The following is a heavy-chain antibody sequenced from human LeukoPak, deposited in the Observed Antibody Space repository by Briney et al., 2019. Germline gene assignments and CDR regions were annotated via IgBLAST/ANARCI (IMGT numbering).Heavy chain of an antibody. Sequence: ASVKVSCKASGYTFTGYYMHWVRQAPGQGLEWMGRINPNSGGTNYAQKFQGRVTMTRDTSISTAYMELSRLRSDDTAVYYCARDKADLGYCSSTSCYTHYYYYGMDVWGQGTTVTVSS. J-gene: IGHJ6*02. CDR1: GYTFTGYY. CDR2: INPNSGGT. CDR3: ARDKADLGYCSSTSCYTHYYYYGMDV. V-gene: IGHV1-2*06. D-gene: IGHD2-2*02.